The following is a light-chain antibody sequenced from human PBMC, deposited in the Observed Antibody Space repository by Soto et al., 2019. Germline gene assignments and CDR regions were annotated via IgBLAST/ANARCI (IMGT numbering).Light chain of an antibody. CDR2: WAS. Sequence: DIVMTQSPDSLAVSLGERATINCKSSQNVLYNSNNKNYLAWFQQKPGQAPKLLIYWASTRESGVPDRFSGSGSGADFTLTISSLQAEDAAVYYCQQYHSSPRTFGQGTKVEIK. J-gene: IGKJ1*01. V-gene: IGKV4-1*01. CDR3: QQYHSSPRT. CDR1: QNVLYNSNNKNY.